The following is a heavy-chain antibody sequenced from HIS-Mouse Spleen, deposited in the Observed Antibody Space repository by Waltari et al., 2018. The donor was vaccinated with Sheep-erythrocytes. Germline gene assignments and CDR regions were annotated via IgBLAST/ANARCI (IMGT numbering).Heavy chain of an antibody. D-gene: IGHD1-26*01. CDR3: ARVASGATFDY. Sequence: EVQLVESGGGLVKPGGSLRPSCAAPGFTFRSNSMNWVRQAPGKGLEWVSSISSSSSYIYYADSVKGRFTISRDNAKNSLYLQMNSLRAEDTAVYYCARVASGATFDYWGQGTLVTVSS. CDR2: ISSSSSYI. J-gene: IGHJ4*02. CDR1: GFTFRSNS. V-gene: IGHV3-21*01.